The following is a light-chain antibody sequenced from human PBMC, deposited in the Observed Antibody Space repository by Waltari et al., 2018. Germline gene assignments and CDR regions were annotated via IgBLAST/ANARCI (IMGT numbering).Light chain of an antibody. J-gene: IGKJ4*01. CDR2: GAS. V-gene: IGKV3-20*01. Sequence: IVLTQSPGTLSLSPGERATLSCRASQSVSSSHIVRYQQKPGQAPRLLIYGASTRATGIPDRFSGSGSGTDFTLTISRLEPEDFEVYYCQHYDNSHPLTFGGGTKVEI. CDR1: QSVSSSH. CDR3: QHYDNSHPLT.